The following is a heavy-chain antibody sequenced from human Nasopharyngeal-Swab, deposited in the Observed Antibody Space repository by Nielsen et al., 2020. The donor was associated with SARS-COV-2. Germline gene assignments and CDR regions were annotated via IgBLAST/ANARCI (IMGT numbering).Heavy chain of an antibody. J-gene: IGHJ4*02. CDR2: ISGSGGNT. CDR1: GFTFSDYY. CDR3: ARSSHQSEGYAFDY. Sequence: GESLKISCAASGFTFSDYYMSWVRQAPGKGLEWVSAISGSGGNTYYADSVKGRFTISRDNSKNSLYLQMNSLRAEDTAVYYCARSSHQSEGYAFDYWGQGTLVTVSS. D-gene: IGHD5-12*01. V-gene: IGHV3-23*01.